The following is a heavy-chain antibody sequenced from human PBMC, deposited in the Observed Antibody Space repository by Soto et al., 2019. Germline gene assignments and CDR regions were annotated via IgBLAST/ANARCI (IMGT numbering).Heavy chain of an antibody. CDR3: ARGPLNIVVVVAATPGFDYYGMDV. V-gene: IGHV1-2*02. J-gene: IGHJ6*02. CDR2: INPNSGGT. D-gene: IGHD2-15*01. CDR1: GYTFTGYY. Sequence: ASVKVSCKASGYTFTGYYMHWVRQAPGQGLEWMGWINPNSGGTNYAQKFQGRVTMTRDTSISTACMELSRLRSGDTAVYYCARGPLNIVVVVAATPGFDYYGMDVWGQGTTVTVSS.